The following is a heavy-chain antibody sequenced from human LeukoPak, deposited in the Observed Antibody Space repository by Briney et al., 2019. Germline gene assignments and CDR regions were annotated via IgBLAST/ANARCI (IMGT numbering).Heavy chain of an antibody. CDR2: IYHSGST. CDR3: ARVSPFYYDSSGYPDY. D-gene: IGHD3-22*01. Sequence: SETLSLTCAVSGYSISSGYYWGWIRQPPGKGLEWIGSIYHSGSTYYNPSLKSRVTISVDTSKNQFSLELSSVTAADTAVYYCARVSPFYYDSSGYPDYWGQGTLVTVSS. J-gene: IGHJ4*02. CDR1: GYSISSGYY. V-gene: IGHV4-38-2*01.